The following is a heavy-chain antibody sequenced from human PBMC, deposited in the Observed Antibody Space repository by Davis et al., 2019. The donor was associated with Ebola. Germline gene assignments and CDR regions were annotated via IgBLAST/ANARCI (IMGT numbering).Heavy chain of an antibody. D-gene: IGHD6-25*01. CDR2: IYTSGNT. CDR3: ARQWQRLAWFDP. V-gene: IGHV4-4*07. Sequence: PSETLSLTCTVSGGSISSYYWNWIRQPAGKGLEWIGRIYTSGNTIYNPSVKSRVTMSVDTSKNQFSLELRSVTAADTAVYYCARQWQRLAWFDPWGQGTLVTVSS. J-gene: IGHJ5*02. CDR1: GGSISSYY.